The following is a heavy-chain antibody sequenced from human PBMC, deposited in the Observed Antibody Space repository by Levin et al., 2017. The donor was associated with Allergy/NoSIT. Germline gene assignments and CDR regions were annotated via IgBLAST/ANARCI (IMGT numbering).Heavy chain of an antibody. CDR2: ISAYNGNT. J-gene: IGHJ4*02. Sequence: GESLKISCKASGYTFTSYGISWVRQAPGQGLEWMGWISAYNGNTNYAQKLQGRVTMTTDTSTSTAYMELRSLRSDDTAVYYCARDESWAAALPRPFDYWGQGTLVTVSS. CDR3: ARDESWAAALPRPFDY. V-gene: IGHV1-18*01. D-gene: IGHD6-13*01. CDR1: GYTFTSYG.